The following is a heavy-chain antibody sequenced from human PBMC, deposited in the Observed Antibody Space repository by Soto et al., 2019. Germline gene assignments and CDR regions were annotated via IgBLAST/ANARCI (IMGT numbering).Heavy chain of an antibody. V-gene: IGHV1-69*13. CDR3: ASGPCRCACYSSDYPYYYCMDF. J-gene: IGHJ6*02. CDR2: IMPIFGTA. Sequence: SVKVACEASGGKFSSYAMSWVRQAPGQGLEWMGGIMPIFGTANYAQKFQGRVTVTAEESTRTAYMELRRQRSEDTAGYYGASGPCRCACYSSDYPYYYCMDFWRQATTVTVSS. CDR1: GGKFSSYA. D-gene: IGHD2-21*02.